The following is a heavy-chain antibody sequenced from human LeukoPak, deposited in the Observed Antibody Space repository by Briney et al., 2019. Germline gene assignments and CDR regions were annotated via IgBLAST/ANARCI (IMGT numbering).Heavy chain of an antibody. CDR3: ARHTAKHPPLLDNGAFDI. J-gene: IGHJ3*02. V-gene: IGHV4-39*01. D-gene: IGHD3/OR15-3a*01. Sequence: PSETLSLTCTVSGGSISSSSYYWGWIRQPPGKGLEWIGSIYYSGSTYYNPSLKSRVTISVDTSKNQFSLKLSSVTAADTAVYYCARHTAKHPPLLDNGAFDIWGQGTMVTVSS. CDR2: IYYSGST. CDR1: GGSISSSSYY.